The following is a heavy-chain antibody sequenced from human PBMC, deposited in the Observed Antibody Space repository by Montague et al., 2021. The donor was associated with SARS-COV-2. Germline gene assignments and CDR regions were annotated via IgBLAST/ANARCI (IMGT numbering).Heavy chain of an antibody. Sequence: CAISGDSVSSNSATWNWVRQSPSRGLEWLGRTYYRSKCYNDYAVXVRGRVTINPDTSKNQFSLQLNSVTPEDTAIYYCTSGREGNYNVMDVWGQGTTVTVSS. CDR3: TSGREGNYNVMDV. CDR1: GDSVSSNSAT. CDR2: TYYRSKCYN. V-gene: IGHV6-1*01. J-gene: IGHJ6*02. D-gene: IGHD1-1*01.